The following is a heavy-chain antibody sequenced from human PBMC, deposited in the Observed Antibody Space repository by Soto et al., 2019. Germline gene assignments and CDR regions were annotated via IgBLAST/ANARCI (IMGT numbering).Heavy chain of an antibody. V-gene: IGHV4-31*03. J-gene: IGHJ4*02. Sequence: QVQLQESGPGLVKPSQTLSLTCTVSGGSIIDGQTYLNWIRQHPERGLEWMGYIKYSGTTNYSPALKSRILISIDTSKNQFSLRLTSVTAADTAVYYCARDAPGVAPYWGQGTLVTVSS. CDR3: ARDAPGVAPY. CDR1: GGSIIDGQTY. D-gene: IGHD2-15*01. CDR2: IKYSGTT.